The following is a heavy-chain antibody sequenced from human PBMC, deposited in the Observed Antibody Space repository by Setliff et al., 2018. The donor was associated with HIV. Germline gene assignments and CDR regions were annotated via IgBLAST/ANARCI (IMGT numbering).Heavy chain of an antibody. CDR1: GVTLDTSD. CDR2: FTGGFG. Sequence: PGGSLRLSCEVSGVTLDTSDIHWVRQAPGMGFEWVSSFTGGFGYYGDSVKGRFSISRDNFRNILYLQMNSLRVDDMATYYCAKDVSVRGSGFKGASDLWGQGTRVTVSS. CDR3: AKDVSVRGSGFKGASDL. J-gene: IGHJ3*01. D-gene: IGHD6-19*01. V-gene: IGHV3-23*01.